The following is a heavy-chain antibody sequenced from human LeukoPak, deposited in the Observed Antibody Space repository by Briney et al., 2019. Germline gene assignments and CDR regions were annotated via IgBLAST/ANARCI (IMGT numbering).Heavy chain of an antibody. V-gene: IGHV3-53*01. CDR3: ARDTLGEGEDANYAVYYFDY. CDR2: IYSGGST. Sequence: GGSLRLSCAASGFTVSSNYMSWVRQAPGRGLEGVSVIYSGGSTCYVDSVKGRFTISRDNSKNTLYLQMNSLRADDTAVYYCARDTLGEGEDANYAVYYFDYWGQGTVVTVSS. J-gene: IGHJ4*02. D-gene: IGHD4/OR15-4a*01. CDR1: GFTVSSNY.